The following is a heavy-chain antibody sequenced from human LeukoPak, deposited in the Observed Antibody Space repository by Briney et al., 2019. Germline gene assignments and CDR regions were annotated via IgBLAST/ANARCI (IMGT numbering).Heavy chain of an antibody. V-gene: IGHV3-21*01. D-gene: IGHD2-2*01. Sequence: GGSLRLSCAASGFTFSSYWMSWVRQTPGKGLEWVSSISSSSNNINYADSVKGRFTISRDNAMSSVHLQMNRLRVEDTAVYYCARGYQRPDYWGEGTLIAVSS. CDR2: ISSSSNNI. CDR1: GFTFSSYW. J-gene: IGHJ4*02. CDR3: ARGYQRPDY.